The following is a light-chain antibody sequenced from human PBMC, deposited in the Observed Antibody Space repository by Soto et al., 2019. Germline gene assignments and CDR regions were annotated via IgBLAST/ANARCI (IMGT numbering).Light chain of an antibody. V-gene: IGKV3-20*01. CDR1: QTITNTY. CDR3: QQYGTSPRT. J-gene: IGKJ3*01. Sequence: EIVLTQSPGTLSLSQGERATLSCRASQTITNTYLAWYQQKVGQAPRLLIYDISTRATGIPDRFSGTGSGTDFTLTISRLEPEDFAVYYCQQYGTSPRTFGPGTKVDIK. CDR2: DIS.